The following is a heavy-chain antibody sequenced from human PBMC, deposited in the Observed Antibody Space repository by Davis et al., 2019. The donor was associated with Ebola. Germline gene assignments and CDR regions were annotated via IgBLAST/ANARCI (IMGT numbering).Heavy chain of an antibody. CDR2: MSTNNGNT. CDR3: ARELSGDNILCPDY. V-gene: IGHV1-18*04. CDR1: GDPFTTHA. Sequence: ASVKVSCKSSGDPFTTHAITWVRQAPGQGLEWMGWMSTNNGNTNYAQKLQGRVTMTRDTSISTAYMELSSLTSDDTAVYYCARELSGDNILCPDYWGQGTLVTVSS. D-gene: IGHD1-26*01. J-gene: IGHJ4*02.